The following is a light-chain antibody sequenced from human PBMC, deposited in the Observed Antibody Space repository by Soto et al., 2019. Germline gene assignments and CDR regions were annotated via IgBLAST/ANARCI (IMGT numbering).Light chain of an antibody. CDR3: QQYGSSPVT. CDR1: QSVSSSY. CDR2: GAS. V-gene: IGKV3-20*01. Sequence: IVLTQSPGTLSLSQGERATLSCRASQSVSSSYLACYQQKPGQAPRRLIYGASSRATGIPDRFSGSGSGTGFTLTISRLEPEDFAVYYCQQYGSSPVTFGPVTKVDIK. J-gene: IGKJ3*01.